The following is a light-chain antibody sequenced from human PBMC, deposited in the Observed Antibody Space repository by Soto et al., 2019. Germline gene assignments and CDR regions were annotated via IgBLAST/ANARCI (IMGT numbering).Light chain of an antibody. CDR2: EAT. J-gene: IGLJ1*01. CDR3: TSYTITSPYV. Sequence: VLTQPASMSGSPGQSITISCTGTSSDIGRYNFVSWYQHHPGKAPKLIIYEATKRPSGVSYRFSGSKSGNTASLTISGLQAEDEADYYCTSYTITSPYVFGPGTNVTLL. V-gene: IGLV2-14*01. CDR1: SSDIGRYNF.